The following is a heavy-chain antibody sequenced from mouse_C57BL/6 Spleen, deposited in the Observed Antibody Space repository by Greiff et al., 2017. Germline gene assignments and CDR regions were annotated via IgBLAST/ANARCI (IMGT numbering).Heavy chain of an antibody. J-gene: IGHJ2*01. CDR3: ARENYDYVYYFDY. D-gene: IGHD2-4*01. CDR2: INPSNGGT. CDR1: GYTFTSYW. Sequence: VQLQQPGTELVKPGASVKLSCKASGYTFTSYWMHWVKQRPGQGLEWIGNINPSNGGTNYNEKFKSKATLTVDKSSSTAYMQLSSLTSKDSAVYYCARENYDYVYYFDYWGQGTTLTVSS. V-gene: IGHV1-53*01.